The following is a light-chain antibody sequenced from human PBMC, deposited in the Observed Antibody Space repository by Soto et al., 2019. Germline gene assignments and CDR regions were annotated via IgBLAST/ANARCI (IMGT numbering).Light chain of an antibody. CDR3: SSYTISNTTV. CDR2: EVS. V-gene: IGLV2-14*01. CDR1: STDIGGYDF. Sequence: QSALTQPASVSGSPGQSLTISCTGTSTDIGGYDFVSWYRQQPGKAPKLLIYEVSHRPSGVSSRVSAPNSGNTASLTISGLQAEDEGDYYCSSYTISNTTVFGTGTKLTVL. J-gene: IGLJ1*01.